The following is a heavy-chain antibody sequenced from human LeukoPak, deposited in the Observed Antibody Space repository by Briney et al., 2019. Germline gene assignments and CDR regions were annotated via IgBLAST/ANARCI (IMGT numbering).Heavy chain of an antibody. Sequence: SETLSLTCAVYGGSFSGYYWSWIRQPPGKGLEWIGEINHSGSTNYNPSLKSRVTISVDTSKNQFSLKLSSVTAADTAVYYCARLPGYSYGTVFDYWGQGTLVTVSS. J-gene: IGHJ4*02. V-gene: IGHV4-34*01. CDR2: INHSGST. CDR3: ARLPGYSYGTVFDY. D-gene: IGHD5-18*01. CDR1: GGSFSGYY.